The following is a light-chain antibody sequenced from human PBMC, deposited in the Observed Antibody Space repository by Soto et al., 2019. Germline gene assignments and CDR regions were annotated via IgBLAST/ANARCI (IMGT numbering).Light chain of an antibody. V-gene: IGKV1-39*01. Sequence: DIQMTQSPSSLSASVGDRVTITCRASQSISNYLNWYQQKPGKAPKLLIYAASSLQSGVPSRFSGSGSGTDFTLTISSLQPEDFANYYCQQSYSTPWTFGQGTKVE. CDR2: AAS. J-gene: IGKJ1*01. CDR1: QSISNY. CDR3: QQSYSTPWT.